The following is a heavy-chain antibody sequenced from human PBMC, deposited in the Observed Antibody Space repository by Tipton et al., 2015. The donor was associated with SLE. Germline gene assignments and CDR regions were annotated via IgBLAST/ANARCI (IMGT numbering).Heavy chain of an antibody. V-gene: IGHV4-39*07. CDR1: GGSISSSTYY. J-gene: IGHJ3*02. CDR2: MHYSGST. CDR3: VRALWLDKDFAVVPPGIRLRAFDI. Sequence: TLSLTCTVSGGSISSSTYYWGWIRQPPGKGLEWIGSMHYSGSTHYNPSLKSRVTISVDTSKSQFSLKLTSATAADTAVYYCVRALWLDKDFAVVPPGIRLRAFDIWGQGTMVTVSS. D-gene: IGHD2-2*02.